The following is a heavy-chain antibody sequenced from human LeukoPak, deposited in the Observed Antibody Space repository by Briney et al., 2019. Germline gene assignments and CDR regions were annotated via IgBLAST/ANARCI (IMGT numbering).Heavy chain of an antibody. CDR1: GFTFSSYG. CDR3: ARAYYDFWSGYYDY. CDR2: ISYDGSNK. J-gene: IGHJ4*02. Sequence: GGSLRLSCAASGFTFSSYGMHWVRQAPGKGLEWVAVISYDGSNKYYADSVKGRFTISRDNSKNTLYLQMNSLRAEDTAVYYCARAYYDFWSGYYDYWGQGTLVTVSS. D-gene: IGHD3-3*01. V-gene: IGHV3-30*03.